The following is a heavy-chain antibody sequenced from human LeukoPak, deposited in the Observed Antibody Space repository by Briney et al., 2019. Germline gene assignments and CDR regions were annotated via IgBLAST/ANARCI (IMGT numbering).Heavy chain of an antibody. V-gene: IGHV4-39*01. J-gene: IGHJ6*02. CDR1: GGSISSSSYY. CDR3: ARHFTGCSSSWYPLYYYYYYGMDV. CDR2: IYYSGST. Sequence: SETLSLTCTVSGGSISSSSYYWGWIRQPPGKGLEWIGSIYYSGSTYYNPSLKSRVTISVDTSKNQFSLKLSSVTAADTAVYYCARHFTGCSSSWYPLYYYYYYGMDVWGQGTTVTVSS. D-gene: IGHD6-13*01.